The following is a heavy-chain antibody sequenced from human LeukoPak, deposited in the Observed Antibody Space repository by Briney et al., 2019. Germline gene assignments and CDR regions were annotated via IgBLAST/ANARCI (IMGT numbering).Heavy chain of an antibody. J-gene: IGHJ4*02. CDR2: ISGSGGST. CDR3: AKHRSGIAASGSNY. CDR1: GFIFSSYA. V-gene: IGHV3-23*01. Sequence: GGSLRLSCAASGFIFSSYAMSWVRQAPGRGLDWVSVSVISGSGGSTYYADSVKGRFTISRDDSKNTLYLQMNNLRAEDTAVYYCAKHRSGIAASGSNYWGQGTLVSVSS. D-gene: IGHD6-13*01.